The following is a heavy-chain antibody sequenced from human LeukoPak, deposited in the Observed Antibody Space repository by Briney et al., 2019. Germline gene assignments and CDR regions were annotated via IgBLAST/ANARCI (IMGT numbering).Heavy chain of an antibody. CDR3: ARTYEDDGMDV. V-gene: IGHV1-18*01. D-gene: IGHD2-21*01. CDR1: GYIFITYG. J-gene: IGHJ6*02. Sequence: ASVKVSCKASGYIFITYGITWVRQAPGQCLEWLGWISAYNGDTKSAQKLQGRVTMTTDTSMSTAYMELRSLRSDDTAIYYCARTYEDDGMDVWGQGTTVIVSS. CDR2: ISAYNGDT.